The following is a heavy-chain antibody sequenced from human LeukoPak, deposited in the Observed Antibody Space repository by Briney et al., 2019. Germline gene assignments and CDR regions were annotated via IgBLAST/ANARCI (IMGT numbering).Heavy chain of an antibody. CDR3: ARQSVDSSWYSYYFDY. J-gene: IGHJ4*02. CDR1: GASITSYY. V-gene: IGHV4-59*01. Sequence: SETLSLTCTVSGASITSYYWSWIRQPPGKALEWIGYIYYSGSTNYNPSLKSRVTISVDTSKNQFSLKLRSVTAADTAVYYCARQSVDSSWYSYYFDYWGQGTLVTVSS. D-gene: IGHD6-13*01. CDR2: IYYSGST.